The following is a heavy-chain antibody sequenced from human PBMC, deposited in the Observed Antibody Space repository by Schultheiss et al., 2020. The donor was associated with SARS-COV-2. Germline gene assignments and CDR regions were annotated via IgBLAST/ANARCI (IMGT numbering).Heavy chain of an antibody. J-gene: IGHJ6*02. V-gene: IGHV2-5*02. CDR2: LDWDDDK. D-gene: IGHD6-13*01. Sequence: SGPTLVKPTQTLTLTCTFSGFSLSTSGVGVSWIRQPPGKALEWLALLDWDDDKRYSPSLKSRLTITKDTSKNQVVLTMTNMDPVDTATYYCAHDSIAAARNGMDVWGQGTTVTVAS. CDR3: AHDSIAAARNGMDV. CDR1: GFSLSTSGVG.